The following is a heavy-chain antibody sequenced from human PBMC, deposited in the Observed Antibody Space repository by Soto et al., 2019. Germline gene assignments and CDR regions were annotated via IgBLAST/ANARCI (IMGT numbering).Heavy chain of an antibody. Sequence: EVQLVESGGGLVKPGGSLSLSSAASGFTFSDAWMGWVRQAPGKGLEWVGRIRSTTDGGTTDYAVPVKGIFTISRDDSKTNLYLQINCMRPEYTAVYSCSYDSYRGDYWGQGTLGNVS. J-gene: IGHJ4*02. D-gene: IGHD3-22*01. V-gene: IGHV3-15*01. CDR2: IRSTTDGGTT. CDR1: GFTFSDAW. CDR3: SYDSYRGDY.